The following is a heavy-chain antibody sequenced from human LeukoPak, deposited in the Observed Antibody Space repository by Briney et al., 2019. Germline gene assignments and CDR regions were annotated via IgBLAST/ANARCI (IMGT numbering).Heavy chain of an antibody. V-gene: IGHV3-21*01. CDR2: ISSSSSYI. J-gene: IGHJ6*02. CDR3: ARDRTTDDYYYYYGVDV. CDR1: GFTFSSYS. D-gene: IGHD4-17*01. Sequence: GGSLRLSCAASGFTFSSYSMNWVRQAPGKGLEWVSSISSSSSYIYYADSVKGRFTISRDNAKNSLYLQMNSLRAEDTAVYYCARDRTTDDYYYYYGVDVWGQGTTVTVSS.